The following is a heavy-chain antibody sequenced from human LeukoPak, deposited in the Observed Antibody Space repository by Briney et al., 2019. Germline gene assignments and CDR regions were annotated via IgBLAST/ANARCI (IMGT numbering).Heavy chain of an antibody. J-gene: IGHJ3*02. D-gene: IGHD2-8*01. CDR3: DSDKMVYGIEVRGAFDI. V-gene: IGHV4-59*12. Sequence: SETLSLTCTVSRGSISSYYWSWIRQPAGKGLEWIGCIYYSESTNYNHSLQSRVTISVDKSKNQFSLQLSSVTAADTAVYYCDSDKMVYGIEVRGAFDIWGQGTMVPVSS. CDR2: IYYSEST. CDR1: RGSISSYY.